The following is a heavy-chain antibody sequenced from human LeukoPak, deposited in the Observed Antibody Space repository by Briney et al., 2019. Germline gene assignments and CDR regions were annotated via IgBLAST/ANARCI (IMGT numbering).Heavy chain of an antibody. Sequence: GGSLRLSCAASGFTFSDYYMSWIRQAPGKGLEWVSYISSSGSTIYYADSVKGRFTISRDNAKNSLYLQMNSLRAEDTAVYYCARAGDCTNGICYTADFDYWGQGTLVTVSS. D-gene: IGHD2-8*01. CDR2: ISSSGSTI. J-gene: IGHJ4*02. CDR3: ARAGDCTNGICYTADFDY. V-gene: IGHV3-11*01. CDR1: GFTFSDYY.